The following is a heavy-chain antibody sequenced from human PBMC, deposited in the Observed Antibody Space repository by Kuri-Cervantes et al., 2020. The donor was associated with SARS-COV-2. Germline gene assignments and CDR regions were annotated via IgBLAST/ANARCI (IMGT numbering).Heavy chain of an antibody. V-gene: IGHV3-21*04. J-gene: IGHJ6*03. CDR2: ISSSSSSYI. Sequence: GESLKISCAASGFTFSSYSMNWVRQAPGKGLEWVSSISSSSSSYIYYADSVKGRFTISRDNAKNSLYLQMNSLRAEDTALYYCAKGGIAARPRDYYMDVWGKGTTVTVSS. CDR1: GFTFSSYS. D-gene: IGHD6-6*01. CDR3: AKGGIAARPRDYYMDV.